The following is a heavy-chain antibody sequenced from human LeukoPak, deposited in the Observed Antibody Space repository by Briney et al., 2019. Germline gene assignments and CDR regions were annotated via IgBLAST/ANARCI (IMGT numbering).Heavy chain of an antibody. CDR2: INHSGST. D-gene: IGHD6-13*01. CDR1: GGSFSGYC. CDR3: ARASPHSSSWTLYYYYYGMDV. J-gene: IGHJ6*02. V-gene: IGHV4-34*01. Sequence: SETLSLTCAVYGGSFSGYCWSWIRQPPGKGLEWIGEINHSGSTNYNPSLKSRVTISVDTSKNQFSLKLSSVTAADTAVYYCARASPHSSSWTLYYYYYGMDVWGQGTTVIVSS.